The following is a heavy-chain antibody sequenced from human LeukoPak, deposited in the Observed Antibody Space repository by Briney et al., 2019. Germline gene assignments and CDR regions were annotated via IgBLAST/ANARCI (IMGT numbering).Heavy chain of an antibody. CDR2: IYYSGST. CDR3: ARGNGDYSMSVWFDP. J-gene: IGHJ5*02. V-gene: IGHV4-59*01. CDR1: GGSISSYY. Sequence: SGTLSLTCTVSGGSISSYYWSWIRQPPGKGLEWIGYIYYSGSTNYNPSLKSRVTISVDTSKNQFSLKLSSVTAADTAVYYCARGNGDYSMSVWFDPWGQGTLVTVSS. D-gene: IGHD4-17*01.